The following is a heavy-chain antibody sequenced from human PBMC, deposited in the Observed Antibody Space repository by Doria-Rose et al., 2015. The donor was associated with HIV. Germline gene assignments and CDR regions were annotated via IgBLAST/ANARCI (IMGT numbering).Heavy chain of an antibody. CDR3: ARMGSYRELDY. D-gene: IGHD3-3*01. CDR1: CASVSRRGYY. CDR2: TYYTGTS. V-gene: IGHV4-31*02. J-gene: IGHJ4*02. Sequence: VACASVSRRGYYWDCIRQVPGKGLESLGYTYYTGTSDYSPSLKSRLNMAVDTSKNQFSLKLSFVTVADTAVYYCARMGSYRELDYWGQGALVIVSA.